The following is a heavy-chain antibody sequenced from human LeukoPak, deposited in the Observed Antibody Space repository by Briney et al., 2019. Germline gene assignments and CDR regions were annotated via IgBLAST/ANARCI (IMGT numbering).Heavy chain of an antibody. Sequence: GGSLRLSCAASGFTFSSSGMHWVRQAPGKGLEWVAVMWYDGANRYYADSVKGRFTISRDNSKNTLFLQMNNLRAEDTAVYYCARDRYSSARSYYMDVWGTGTTVTVSS. CDR1: GFTFSSSG. CDR2: MWYDGANR. CDR3: ARDRYSSARSYYMDV. D-gene: IGHD6-25*01. V-gene: IGHV3-33*01. J-gene: IGHJ6*03.